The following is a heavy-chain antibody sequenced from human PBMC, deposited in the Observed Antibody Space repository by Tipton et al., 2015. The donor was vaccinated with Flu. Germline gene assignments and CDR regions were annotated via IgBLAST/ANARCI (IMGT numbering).Heavy chain of an antibody. CDR1: GGSFSGYY. CDR2: INHSGST. Sequence: TLSLTCAVYGGSFSGYYWSWIRQPPGKGLEWIGEINHSGSTNYNPSLKSRVTISVDTSKNQFSLKLSSVTAADTAVYYCARGPSSSSWYFGYYYYGMDVWGQGTTVTVSS. J-gene: IGHJ6*02. D-gene: IGHD6-13*01. V-gene: IGHV4-34*01. CDR3: ARGPSSSSWYFGYYYYGMDV.